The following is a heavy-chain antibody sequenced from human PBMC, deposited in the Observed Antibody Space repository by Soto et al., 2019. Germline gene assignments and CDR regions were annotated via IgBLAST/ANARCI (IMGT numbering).Heavy chain of an antibody. Sequence: PGLSLRLSGVASGITCGSRAMRKIRQTPGDGLGFVSTITDIQEDSKYAGSGRGRFTISRDNSQRILYLQMSHLRAEHSAVYYCVRGSQDSYPGSRIFGFWGRGTLVTVSS. CDR3: VRGSQDSYPGSRIFGF. D-gene: IGHD3-10*01. CDR2: ITDIQEDS. J-gene: IGHJ4*02. V-gene: IGHV3-23*01. CDR1: GITCGSRA.